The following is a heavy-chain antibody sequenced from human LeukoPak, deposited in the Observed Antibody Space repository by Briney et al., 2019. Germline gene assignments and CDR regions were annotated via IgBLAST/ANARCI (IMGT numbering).Heavy chain of an antibody. V-gene: IGHV1-69*06. CDR1: GGTFSSYA. D-gene: IGHD1-26*01. Sequence: EASVKVSCKASGGTFSSYAISWVRQAPGQGLEWMGGIIPIFGTANYAQKFQGRVTITADKSTSTAYMELSSLRSEDTAVYYCARCPTVSRSYYYCYFDYWGQGTLVTVS. CDR2: IIPIFGTA. J-gene: IGHJ4*02. CDR3: ARCPTVSRSYYYCYFDY.